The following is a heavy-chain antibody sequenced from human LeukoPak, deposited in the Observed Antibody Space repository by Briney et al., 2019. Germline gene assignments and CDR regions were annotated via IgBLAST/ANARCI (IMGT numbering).Heavy chain of an antibody. CDR3: ARDKGISGYSDAFDI. Sequence: SETLSLTCTVSGGSISSSSYYWGWIRQPPGKGLEWIGSIYYSGSTNYNPSLKSRVTISVDTSKNQFSLKLSSVTAADTAVYYCARDKGISGYSDAFDIWGQGTMVTVSS. J-gene: IGHJ3*02. CDR2: IYYSGST. CDR1: GGSISSSSYY. D-gene: IGHD3-22*01. V-gene: IGHV4-39*07.